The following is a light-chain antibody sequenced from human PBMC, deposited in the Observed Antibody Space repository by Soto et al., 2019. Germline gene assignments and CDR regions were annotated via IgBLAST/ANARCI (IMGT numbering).Light chain of an antibody. Sequence: EIVLTQSPATLSLSPGERATLSCRASQSVSSYLAWYQQKPGQAPRLLIYDVSNRATGIPARFSGSGSGTDFTLTISSLQSEDFAVYYCQQYNNWPWTFGQGTKVDIK. CDR3: QQYNNWPWT. V-gene: IGKV3-11*01. J-gene: IGKJ1*01. CDR1: QSVSSY. CDR2: DVS.